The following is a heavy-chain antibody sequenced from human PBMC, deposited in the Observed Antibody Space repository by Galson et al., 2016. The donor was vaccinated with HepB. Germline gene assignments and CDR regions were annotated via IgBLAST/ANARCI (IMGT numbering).Heavy chain of an antibody. CDR2: IWNDGSNK. V-gene: IGHV3-33*01. CDR1: GIIFSTYG. Sequence: SLRLSCAASGIIFSTYGMHWVRQAPGKGLEWVALIWNDGSNKFYADAVKGRFTISRDDSKNTLYLQMNSLRAEDTAVYYCARDGDHGIGGYFSPPWGQGTPVTVSS. D-gene: IGHD6-25*01. CDR3: ARDGDHGIGGYFSPP. J-gene: IGHJ5*02.